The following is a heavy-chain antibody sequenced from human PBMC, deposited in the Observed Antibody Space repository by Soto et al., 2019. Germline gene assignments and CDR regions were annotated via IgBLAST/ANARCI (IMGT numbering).Heavy chain of an antibody. Sequence: GASVRGSCKASGYTFTSYGISWVRQAPGQGLEWMGWISAYNGNTNYAQKLQGRVTMTTDTSTSTAYMELRSLRSDDTAVYYCARDPNIVATIFPYLFDYWGQGTPVPVSS. CDR2: ISAYNGNT. J-gene: IGHJ4*02. CDR1: GYTFTSYG. V-gene: IGHV1-18*01. CDR3: ARDPNIVATIFPYLFDY. D-gene: IGHD5-12*01.